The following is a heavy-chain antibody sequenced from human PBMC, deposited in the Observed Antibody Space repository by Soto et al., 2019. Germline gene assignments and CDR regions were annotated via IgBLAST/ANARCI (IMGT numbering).Heavy chain of an antibody. V-gene: IGHV4-59*08. CDR2: IYYSGST. Sequence: SETLSLTCTVSGGSISSYYWSWIRQPPGKGLEWIGYIYYSGSTNYNPSLKSRVTISVDTSKNQFSLKLSSVTAADTAVYYCARLASSSSRYFDYWGQGTLVTVSS. CDR3: ARLASSSSRYFDY. J-gene: IGHJ4*02. CDR1: GGSISSYY. D-gene: IGHD6-6*01.